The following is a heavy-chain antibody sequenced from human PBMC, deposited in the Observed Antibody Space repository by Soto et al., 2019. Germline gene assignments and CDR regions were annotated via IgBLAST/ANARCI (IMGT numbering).Heavy chain of an antibody. CDR3: ARVYGGDCTNGVCYNYYYYGMDV. CDR2: IIPIFGTA. D-gene: IGHD2-8*01. V-gene: IGHV1-69*13. J-gene: IGHJ6*02. Sequence: ASVKVSCKASGGTFSSYAISWVRQAPGQGLEWMGGIIPIFGTANYAQKFQGRVTITADESTSTAYMELSSLRPEDTAVYYCARVYGGDCTNGVCYNYYYYGMDVWGQGTTVTVSS. CDR1: GGTFSSYA.